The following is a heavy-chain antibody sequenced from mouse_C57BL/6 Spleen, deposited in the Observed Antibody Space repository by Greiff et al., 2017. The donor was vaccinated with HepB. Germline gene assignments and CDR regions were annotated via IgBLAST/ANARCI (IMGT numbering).Heavy chain of an antibody. V-gene: IGHV5-17*01. CDR2: ISSGSSTI. J-gene: IGHJ4*01. Sequence: VQLQQSGGGLVKPGGSLKLSCAASGFTFSDYGMHWVRQAPEKGLEWVAYISSGSSTIYYADTVKGRFTISRDNAKNTLFLQMTSLRSEDTAMYYCARRGYYDYSSYAMDYWGQGTSVTVSS. CDR1: GFTFSDYG. CDR3: ARRGYYDYSSYAMDY. D-gene: IGHD2-4*01.